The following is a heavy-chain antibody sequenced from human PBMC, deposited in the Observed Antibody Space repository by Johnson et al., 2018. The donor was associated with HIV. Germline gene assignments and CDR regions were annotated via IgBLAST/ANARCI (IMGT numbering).Heavy chain of an antibody. D-gene: IGHD5-24*01. CDR2: ISYDGSNK. Sequence: QVQLVESGGGVVQPGRSLRLSCAASGFTFGSYGIHWVRQAPGKGLEWVAVISYDGSNKYYADSVKGRFTISRDNSKNTLYLRMNSLRVEDTAVYYCAKERGKRWLHPRDALDIWGQGTMVTVSS. CDR1: GFTFGSYG. V-gene: IGHV3-30*18. CDR3: AKERGKRWLHPRDALDI. J-gene: IGHJ3*02.